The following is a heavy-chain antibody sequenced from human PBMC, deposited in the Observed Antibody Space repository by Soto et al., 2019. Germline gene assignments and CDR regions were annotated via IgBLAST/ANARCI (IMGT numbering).Heavy chain of an antibody. Sequence: PSETLSLTCAVSGGSISSGGYSWSWIRQPPGKGLEWIGYIYHSGSTYYNPSLKSRVTISVDRSKNQFSLKLSSVTAADTAVYYCDRGNVDAIDYWGQGTLVTVSS. CDR2: IYHSGST. CDR3: DRGNVDAIDY. CDR1: GGSISSGGYS. V-gene: IGHV4-30-2*01. J-gene: IGHJ4*02. D-gene: IGHD5-12*01.